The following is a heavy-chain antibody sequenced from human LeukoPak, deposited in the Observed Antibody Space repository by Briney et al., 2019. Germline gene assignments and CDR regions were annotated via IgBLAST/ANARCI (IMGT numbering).Heavy chain of an antibody. J-gene: IGHJ4*02. D-gene: IGHD3-10*01. CDR2: VYATGGVA. Sequence: ASVKVSCKASGHTFTNYHIHWVRQAPGQGVEWMGAVYATGGVAINTQTFPVRVTMTRDTSTGTVYMELSSLRFEDTAIYYCASEAPRSYYFDYWGQGIQVTGSP. CDR3: ASEAPRSYYFDY. CDR1: GHTFTNYH. V-gene: IGHV1-46*01.